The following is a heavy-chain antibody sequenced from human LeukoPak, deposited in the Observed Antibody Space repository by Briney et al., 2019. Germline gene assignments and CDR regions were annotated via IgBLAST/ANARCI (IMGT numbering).Heavy chain of an antibody. Sequence: GGSLRLSCSASGFTFSSYAMHWVRQAPGKGLEWVSCISSSSSYIYYADSVKGRLTISRDNAKNSVYLQMSGLTTEDTAVYYCTRLAAAGSGRWAPDYWGQGTLVTVSS. D-gene: IGHD1-14*01. CDR1: GFTFSSYA. CDR3: TRLAAAGSGRWAPDY. CDR2: ISSSSSYI. V-gene: IGHV3-21*06. J-gene: IGHJ4*02.